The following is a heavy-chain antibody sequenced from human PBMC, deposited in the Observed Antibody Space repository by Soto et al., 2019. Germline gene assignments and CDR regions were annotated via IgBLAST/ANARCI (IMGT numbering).Heavy chain of an antibody. D-gene: IGHD3-3*01. V-gene: IGHV3-53*01. CDR2: IYSGGST. Sequence: GGSLRLSCAASGFTVSSNYMSWVRQAPGKGLEWVAVIYSGGSTYYADCVKGRFTTSRDNSKNTLYLQMNSLRAEDTAVYYCARGITIFGVVIPTGYGMDVWGQGTTVTVSS. CDR3: ARGITIFGVVIPTGYGMDV. J-gene: IGHJ6*02. CDR1: GFTVSSNY.